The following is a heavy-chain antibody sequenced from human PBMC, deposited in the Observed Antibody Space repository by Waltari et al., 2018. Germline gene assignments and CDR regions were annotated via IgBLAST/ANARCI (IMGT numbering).Heavy chain of an antibody. J-gene: IGHJ4*02. CDR3: AREAYSSSWYPN. D-gene: IGHD6-13*01. CDR2: ISSSSSTI. V-gene: IGHV3-48*04. CDR1: GFTFSSYS. Sequence: EVQLVESGGGLVQPGGSLRLSCAASGFTFSSYSMNWVRQAPGKGLEWVSYISSSSSTIYYADSLKGRFTISRDNAKNSLYLQMNSLRAEDTAVYYCAREAYSSSWYPNWGQGTLVTVSS.